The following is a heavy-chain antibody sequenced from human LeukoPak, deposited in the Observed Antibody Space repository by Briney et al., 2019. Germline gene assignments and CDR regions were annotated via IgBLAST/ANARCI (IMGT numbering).Heavy chain of an antibody. CDR3: ARDPRYCSGGSCYHY. Sequence: GGSLRLSCAASGFTVSRNFMSWVHQAPGNGLEWVSVIYSGDNTYYADSVKGRFTISRDNSKNTLYLRMNSLRADDTAVYYCARDPRYCSGGSCYHYWGQGTLVTVSS. D-gene: IGHD2-15*01. CDR1: GFTVSRNF. J-gene: IGHJ4*02. V-gene: IGHV3-53*01. CDR2: IYSGDNT.